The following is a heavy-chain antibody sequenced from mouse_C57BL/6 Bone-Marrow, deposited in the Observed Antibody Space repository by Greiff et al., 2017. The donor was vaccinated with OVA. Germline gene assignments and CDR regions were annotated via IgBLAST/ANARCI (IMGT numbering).Heavy chain of an antibody. Sequence: VQLKQSGAELVKPGASVKLSCTASGFNIKDYYMHWVKQRPEQGLEWIGRIDPEDGETKYAPKFPGKATITADTSSNTAYLQLSSLTSEDTAVYYCARMGYYGSSSFAYWGQGTLVTVSA. CDR2: IDPEDGET. D-gene: IGHD1-1*01. CDR3: ARMGYYGSSSFAY. J-gene: IGHJ3*01. CDR1: GFNIKDYY. V-gene: IGHV14-2*01.